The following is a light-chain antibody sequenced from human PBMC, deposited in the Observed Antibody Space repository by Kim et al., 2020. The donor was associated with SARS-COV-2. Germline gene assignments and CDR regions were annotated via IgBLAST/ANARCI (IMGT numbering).Light chain of an antibody. V-gene: IGKV3-15*01. Sequence: EIVMTQSPATLSVSPGERATLSCRVSQSLSRTLAWYQQRPGQAPRLLIYDAYTRATGIPARFSGSGSGTEFTLTISSLQSEDFAVYYCQQYKNWPRTFGQGTKVDIK. CDR2: DAY. CDR1: QSLSRT. J-gene: IGKJ1*01. CDR3: QQYKNWPRT.